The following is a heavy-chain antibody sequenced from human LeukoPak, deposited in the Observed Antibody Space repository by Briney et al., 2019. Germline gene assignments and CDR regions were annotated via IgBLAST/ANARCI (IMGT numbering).Heavy chain of an antibody. D-gene: IGHD3-10*01. CDR3: MVRGVAVD. CDR1: GFTFSNAW. CDR2: IGTSGGST. V-gene: IGHV3-23*01. J-gene: IGHJ4*02. Sequence: GGSLRLSCAASGFTFSNAWMSWVRQAPGKGLEWVSVIGTSGGSTYYVDSVKGRFTISRDNSRNTLFLQMNSLRAEDTAVYYCMVRGVAVDWGQGTLVTVSS.